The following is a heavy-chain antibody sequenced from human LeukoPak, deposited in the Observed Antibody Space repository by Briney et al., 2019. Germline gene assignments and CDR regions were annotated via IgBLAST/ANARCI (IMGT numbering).Heavy chain of an antibody. V-gene: IGHV7-4-1*02. CDR3: ARKSVAATPRDIVYQYSYMDV. CDR2: ISTNTGNP. CDR1: GYTFTSYA. Sequence: ASVKVSCKSSGYTFTSYAMNWVRQAPGQGLEWMGWISTNTGNPTYAQGFTGRFVFSLDTSVSTAYLQISSLKAEDTAVYYCARKSVAATPRDIVYQYSYMDVWGKGTTVTISS. D-gene: IGHD2-15*01. J-gene: IGHJ6*03.